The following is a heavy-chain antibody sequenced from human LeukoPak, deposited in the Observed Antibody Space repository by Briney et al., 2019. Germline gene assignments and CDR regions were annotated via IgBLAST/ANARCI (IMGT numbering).Heavy chain of an antibody. CDR2: ISGNSGST. CDR3: AKVSAWAMVGATYFDY. J-gene: IGHJ4*02. Sequence: PGGSLTLSCAASGFTFSSYAMSWVRQAPGKGLEWVSSISGNSGSTYYADSVKGRFTISRDNSKNTVYLQMNSLRAEDTAVYYCAKVSAWAMVGATYFDYWGQATLVSVSS. V-gene: IGHV3-23*01. D-gene: IGHD1-26*01. CDR1: GFTFSSYA.